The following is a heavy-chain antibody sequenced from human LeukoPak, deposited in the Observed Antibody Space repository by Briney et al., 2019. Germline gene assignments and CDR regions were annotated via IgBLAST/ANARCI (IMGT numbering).Heavy chain of an antibody. Sequence: PSETLSLTCAVYGGSFSGYYWSWIRQPPGKGLEWIGEINHSGSTNYNPSLKSRVTISVDTSKNQFPLKLSSVTAADTAVYYCVSSAGPFDYWGQGTLVTVSS. CDR1: GGSFSGYY. D-gene: IGHD3-10*02. J-gene: IGHJ4*02. CDR3: VSSAGPFDY. V-gene: IGHV4-34*01. CDR2: INHSGST.